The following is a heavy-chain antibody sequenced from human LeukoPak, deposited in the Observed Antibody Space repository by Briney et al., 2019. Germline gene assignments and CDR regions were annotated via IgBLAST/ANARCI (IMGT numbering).Heavy chain of an antibody. Sequence: PGGSLRLSCAASGFTFSNYGMHWVRQAPGKGLEWVAVIWYDGSNKYYADSVKGRFTISRDNSRTTLYLQMNSLRAEDTAVYFCARDLPNYDSSGYYAYWGQGTLVTVSS. CDR2: IWYDGSNK. V-gene: IGHV3-33*01. CDR1: GFTFSNYG. J-gene: IGHJ4*02. D-gene: IGHD3-22*01. CDR3: ARDLPNYDSSGYYAY.